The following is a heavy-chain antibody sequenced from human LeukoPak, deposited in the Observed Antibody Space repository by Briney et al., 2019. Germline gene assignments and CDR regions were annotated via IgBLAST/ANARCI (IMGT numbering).Heavy chain of an antibody. D-gene: IGHD2-2*01. CDR1: GFTFSSYS. Sequence: GGSLRLSCAASGFTFSSYSMNWVRQAPGKGLEWVSAISGDSRYIYYADSVRGRFTISRDNAENSLYLQMNSLRVEDTAVYYCARAPTVLVGYCSSSSCQADYWGQGTLVTVSS. V-gene: IGHV3-21*01. J-gene: IGHJ4*02. CDR3: ARAPTVLVGYCSSSSCQADY. CDR2: ISGDSRYI.